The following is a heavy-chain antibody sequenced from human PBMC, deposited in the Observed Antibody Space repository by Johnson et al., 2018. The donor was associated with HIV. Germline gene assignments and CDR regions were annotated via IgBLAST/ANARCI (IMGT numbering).Heavy chain of an antibody. CDR1: GFTFSDAS. CDR2: IKSKTDGGTT. D-gene: IGHD3-22*01. CDR3: TIDPIFLGYWYHSSP. V-gene: IGHV3-15*01. Sequence: MLLVESGGGLVKPGGSLRLSCTASGFTFSDASMSWVRQAPGQGLEWVGRIKSKTDGGTTDYAAPVKGGFTISRDDSKNKVYLQMNSLKTEDTAVYFCTIDPIFLGYWYHSSPWGQGTMVTVSS. J-gene: IGHJ3*01.